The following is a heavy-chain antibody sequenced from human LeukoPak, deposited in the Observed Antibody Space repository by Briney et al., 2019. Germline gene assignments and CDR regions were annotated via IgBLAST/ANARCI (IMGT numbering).Heavy chain of an antibody. D-gene: IGHD3-10*01. J-gene: IGHJ4*02. CDR1: GFTFSSYG. V-gene: IGHV3-30*02. CDR2: IRYDGSNK. Sequence: GGSLRLSCAASGFTFSSYGMHWVRQAPGKGLEWVAFIRYDGSNKYYADSVKGRFTISRDNSKNTLYLQMNSLRAEDTAVYYCAKGEHYYGSGSFFSYWGQGTLVTVSS. CDR3: AKGEHYYGSGSFFSY.